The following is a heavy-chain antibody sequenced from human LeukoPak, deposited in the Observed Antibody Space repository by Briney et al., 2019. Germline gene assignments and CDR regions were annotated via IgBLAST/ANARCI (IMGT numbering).Heavy chain of an antibody. V-gene: IGHV3-48*01. Sequence: GGSLRLSCAASGFTFSSYSMNWVRQAPGKGLEWVSYISSSSSTIHYADSVKGRFTISKDNSKNALYLQMNSLRVEDTAVYYCAIDPNWGTHSWGQGTLVTVSS. CDR2: ISSSSSTI. CDR3: AIDPNWGTHS. D-gene: IGHD7-27*01. J-gene: IGHJ4*02. CDR1: GFTFSSYS.